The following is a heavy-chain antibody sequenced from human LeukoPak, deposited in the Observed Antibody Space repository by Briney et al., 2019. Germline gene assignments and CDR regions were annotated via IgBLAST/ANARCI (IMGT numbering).Heavy chain of an antibody. D-gene: IGHD5-24*01. V-gene: IGHV4-39*07. CDR1: GGSISSSSYY. CDR2: IYYSGST. J-gene: IGHJ3*02. CDR3: ARGRYTPVAFDI. Sequence: SETLSLTCTVSGGSISSSSYYWGWIRQPPGKGLEWIGSIYYSGSTNYNPSLKSRVTISVDTSKNQFSLKLSSVTAADTAVYYCARGRYTPVAFDIWGQGTMVTVSS.